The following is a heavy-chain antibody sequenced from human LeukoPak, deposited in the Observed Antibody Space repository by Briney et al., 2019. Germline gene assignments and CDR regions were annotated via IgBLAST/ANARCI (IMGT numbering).Heavy chain of an antibody. Sequence: SETLSLTCAVYGGSFSGYYWSWIRQPPGKGLEWIGEINHSGSTNYNPSLKSRVTISVDTSKNQFSLKLSSVTAADTAVYYCARGGGDYYGSGSHNGYWGQGTLVTVSS. J-gene: IGHJ4*02. V-gene: IGHV4-34*01. CDR3: ARGGGDYYGSGSHNGY. CDR2: INHSGST. CDR1: GGSFSGYY. D-gene: IGHD3-10*01.